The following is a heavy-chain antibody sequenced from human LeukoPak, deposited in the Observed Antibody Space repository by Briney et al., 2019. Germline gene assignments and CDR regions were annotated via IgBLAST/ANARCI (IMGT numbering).Heavy chain of an antibody. CDR1: GFTFSSYT. CDR2: ISSSSSYI. D-gene: IGHD6-6*01. V-gene: IGHV3-21*01. Sequence: PGGSLRLSCAASGFTFSSYTMNWVRQAPGKGLEWVSSISSSSSYIYYADSVKGRFTISRDNAKNPLYLQMNSLRAEDTAVYYCATIAARGGENWFDPWGQGTLVTVSS. CDR3: ATIAARGGENWFDP. J-gene: IGHJ5*02.